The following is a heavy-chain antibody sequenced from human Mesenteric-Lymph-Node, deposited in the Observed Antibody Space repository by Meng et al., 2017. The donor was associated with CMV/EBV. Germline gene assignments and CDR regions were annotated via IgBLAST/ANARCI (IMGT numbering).Heavy chain of an antibody. J-gene: IGHJ3*02. CDR1: GGSFSGYY. V-gene: IGHV4-34*01. D-gene: IGHD6-19*01. Sequence: SETLSLTCAVYGGSFSGYYWSWIRQPPGKGLEWIGEINHSGSTNYNPSLKSRVTISVDTSKNQFSLKLSSVTAADTAVYYCARGPSYSSGPTGGAFDIWGQGTMVTVSS. CDR3: ARGPSYSSGPTGGAFDI. CDR2: INHSGST.